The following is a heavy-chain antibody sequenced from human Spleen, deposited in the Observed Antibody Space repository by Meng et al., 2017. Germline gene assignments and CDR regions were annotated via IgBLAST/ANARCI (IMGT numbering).Heavy chain of an antibody. CDR1: GFTLSTYW. J-gene: IGHJ4*02. CDR2: IKQDGSEK. V-gene: IGHV3-7*03. D-gene: IGHD6-19*01. Sequence: GGSLRLSCAASGFTLSTYWMSWVRQAPGKGLEWVANIKQDGSEKHYVDSVKGRFNISRDNSKNSLYLEMNDLRTEDNAFYYCAKDFTRVTIAVTGIGQWGQGTLVTVSS. CDR3: AKDFTRVTIAVTGIGQ.